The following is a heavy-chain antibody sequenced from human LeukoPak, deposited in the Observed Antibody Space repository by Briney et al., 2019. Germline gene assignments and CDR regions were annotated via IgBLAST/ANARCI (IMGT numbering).Heavy chain of an antibody. D-gene: IGHD5-18*01. J-gene: IGHJ6*03. CDR2: MNLNSGNT. CDR1: GYTFTSYD. V-gene: IGHV1-8*01. CDR3: ARDNGGTAMAYYYYYYMDV. Sequence: ASVKVSCKASGYTFTSYDINWVRQATGQGLEWMGWMNLNSGNTGYAQKFQGRVTMTRNTSISTAYMELSSLRSEDTAVYYCARDNGGTAMAYYYYYYMDVWGKGTTVTISS.